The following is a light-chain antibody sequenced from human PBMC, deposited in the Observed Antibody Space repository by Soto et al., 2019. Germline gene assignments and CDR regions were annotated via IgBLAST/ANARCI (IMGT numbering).Light chain of an antibody. V-gene: IGKV3-20*01. CDR2: AAS. J-gene: IGKJ2*01. CDR1: QSVSSNY. Sequence: EIVLTQSPGTLSLSPGERATLSCRASQSVSSNYVDWYQQKPGQAPRLLIYAASSRATGIPDRFSGSGSGTDFTLTISRLEPEDFAVYYCHHYGSAPHTFGQGTKLEIK. CDR3: HHYGSAPHT.